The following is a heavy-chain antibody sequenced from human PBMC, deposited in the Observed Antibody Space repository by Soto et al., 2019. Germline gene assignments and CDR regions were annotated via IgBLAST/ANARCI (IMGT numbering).Heavy chain of an antibody. D-gene: IGHD5-12*01. V-gene: IGHV3-23*01. CDR1: GFSFSSYA. J-gene: IGHJ4*02. CDR2: ISARGGSS. CDR3: AKGSIEYSASVDN. Sequence: DVQLLESGGGLVQPGGSLRLSCAASGFSFSSYAMVWVRQAPGKGLEWVAVISARGGSSYFADSVKGRFTLSRDNSKNVLSLEMNSLRAEDTAIYFCAKGSIEYSASVDNWGQGTLVVV.